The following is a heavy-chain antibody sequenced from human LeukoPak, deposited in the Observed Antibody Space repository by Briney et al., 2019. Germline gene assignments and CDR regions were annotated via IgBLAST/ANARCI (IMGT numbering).Heavy chain of an antibody. CDR2: MNPNRGNI. J-gene: IGHJ4*02. Sequence: ASVKVSCKASGYTFTSYDINWLRQATGQGLEWMGWMNPNRGNIGYAQKFQGRVTMTRNTSISTAYMELSSLRSEDTAVYYCARGIGSSGYSHWGQGTLVTVSS. CDR1: GYTFTSYD. D-gene: IGHD3-22*01. V-gene: IGHV1-8*01. CDR3: ARGIGSSGYSH.